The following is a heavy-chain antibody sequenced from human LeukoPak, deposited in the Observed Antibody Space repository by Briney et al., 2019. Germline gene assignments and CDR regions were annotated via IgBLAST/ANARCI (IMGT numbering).Heavy chain of an antibody. J-gene: IGHJ4*02. CDR3: ATDYDYVWGFDY. CDR2: ITPIFGTA. CDR1: GGTFSSYA. D-gene: IGHD3-16*01. V-gene: IGHV1-69*01. Sequence: SVKVSCKASGGTFSSYAISWVRQAPGQGLEWMGGITPIFGTANYAQKFQGRVTITADESTSTAYMELSSLRSEDTAVYYCATDYDYVWGFDYWGQGTLVTVSS.